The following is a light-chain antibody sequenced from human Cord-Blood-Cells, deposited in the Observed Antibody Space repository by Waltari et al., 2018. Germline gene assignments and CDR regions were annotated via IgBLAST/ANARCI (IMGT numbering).Light chain of an antibody. Sequence: QSALTQPASVSGSPGQSITISCTGTSSAVGSYNLVSWYQQHPGKAPKLMIYEVSKRPSGVSNRFSGSKSGNTASLTISGLQAEDEADYYCCSYAGSVVFGGGTKLTGL. CDR3: CSYAGSVV. CDR1: SSAVGSYNL. CDR2: EVS. J-gene: IGLJ2*01. V-gene: IGLV2-23*02.